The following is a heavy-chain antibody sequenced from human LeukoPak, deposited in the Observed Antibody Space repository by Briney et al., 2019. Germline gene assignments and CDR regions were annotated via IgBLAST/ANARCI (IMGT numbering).Heavy chain of an antibody. V-gene: IGHV1-2*02. J-gene: IGHJ6*03. Sequence: ASVKVSCKASGYTFTGYYMHWVRQAPGQGLEWMGWINPNSGGTNYAQKFQGRVTMTRDTSISTAYMGLSRLRSDDTAVYYCARCIAAAGTMGYMDVWGKGTTVTVSS. CDR3: ARCIAAAGTMGYMDV. CDR1: GYTFTGYY. D-gene: IGHD6-13*01. CDR2: INPNSGGT.